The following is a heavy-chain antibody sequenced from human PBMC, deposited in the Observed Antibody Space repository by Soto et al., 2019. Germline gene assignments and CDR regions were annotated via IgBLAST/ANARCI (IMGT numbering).Heavy chain of an antibody. CDR1: GGSFSGYY. V-gene: IGHV4-34*01. CDR3: ARGGYRSSWREIIDY. CDR2: INHSGST. D-gene: IGHD5-18*01. J-gene: IGHJ4*02. Sequence: QVQLQQWGAGLLKPSETLSLTCVVYGGSFSGYYWSWIRQPPGKGLEWIGEINHSGSTNYSPSLKRRVSKSVDTSKNQISLKMSSVTAADTATYYGARGGYRSSWREIIDYWGQGTLVTVSS.